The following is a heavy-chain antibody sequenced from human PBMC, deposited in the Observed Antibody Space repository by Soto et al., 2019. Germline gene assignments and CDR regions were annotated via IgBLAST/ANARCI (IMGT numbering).Heavy chain of an antibody. CDR3: ARDSSGRHDY. V-gene: IGHV4-61*01. CDR1: GGSVRSGSYY. CDR2: IYQSGTT. J-gene: IGHJ4*02. D-gene: IGHD3-22*01. Sequence: PSETLSLTCSVSGGSVRSGSYYWTWIRQPPGKGLEWIGYIYQSGTTNYNASLKSRVTISIDTSKNQFFLKLNSVTAAVTAVYYCARDSSGRHDYWGQGTLVTVSS.